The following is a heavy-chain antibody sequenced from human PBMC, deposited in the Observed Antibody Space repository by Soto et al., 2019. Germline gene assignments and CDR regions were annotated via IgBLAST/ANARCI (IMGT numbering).Heavy chain of an antibody. CDR1: GFTFSCCA. CDR3: VKNRGGGSYTNWSVAS. Sequence: EVQLLDSGGGLVQPGGSLRLSCAASGFTFSCCAMSWVRQAPGKGLEWVSTIHGDGDYMQYTDSVKGRFTISRDNSRNTLYLQMDSQRGDDTDVYYCVKNRGGGSYTNWSVASWGRSTLVTVSS. J-gene: IGHJ2*01. V-gene: IGHV3-23*01. CDR2: IHGDGDYM. D-gene: IGHD1-26*01.